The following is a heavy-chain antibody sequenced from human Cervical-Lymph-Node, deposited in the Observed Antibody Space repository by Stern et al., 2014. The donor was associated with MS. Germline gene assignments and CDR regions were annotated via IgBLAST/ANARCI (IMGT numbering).Heavy chain of an antibody. CDR3: AREAYDDQGNYWYFDL. CDR2: IYTSGTT. J-gene: IGHJ2*01. D-gene: IGHD3-3*01. CDR1: GGSISSGTYY. Sequence: VQLVESGPGLVKPSQTLSLTCTVSGGSISSGTYYWSWIRQPAGKGLEWIGRIYTSGTTNYNPSLRSRVTISVDTSKNHFSLNLSFVTAADTAMYYCAREAYDDQGNYWYFDLWGRGTLVTVSS. V-gene: IGHV4-61*02.